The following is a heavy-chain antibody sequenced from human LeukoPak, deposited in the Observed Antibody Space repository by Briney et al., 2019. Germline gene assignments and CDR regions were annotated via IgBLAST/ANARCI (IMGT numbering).Heavy chain of an antibody. CDR3: ARQSPVRDHYYDSSGPLDY. J-gene: IGHJ4*02. CDR1: GFTFYIYA. V-gene: IGHV3-23*01. D-gene: IGHD3-22*01. CDR2: MCGSAGCT. Sequence: GGSLRLSCAASGFTFYIYAMSWVRQAPGKGLEWVASMCGSAGCTYYADSVKGRFTISRDNSKNILYLQMNSLRAEDTAEYYCARQSPVRDHYYDSSGPLDYWGQGTLVTVSS.